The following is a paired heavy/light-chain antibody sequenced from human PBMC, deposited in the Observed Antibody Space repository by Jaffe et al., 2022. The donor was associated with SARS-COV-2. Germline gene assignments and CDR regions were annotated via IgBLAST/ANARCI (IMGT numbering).Light chain of an antibody. CDR1: QSLYDW. CDR2: KVS. Sequence: DIQMTQSPSTLSASIGDRVTITCRASQSLYDWLAWFQQKPGKAPKVMIYKVSNLGSGVPSRFSGSGSGTEFTLTISSLQPDDFATYYCQQYNIYPWTFGQGTKVEIK. J-gene: IGKJ1*01. V-gene: IGKV1-5*03. CDR3: QQYNIYPWT.
Heavy chain of an antibody. J-gene: IGHJ4*02. V-gene: IGHV4-61*03. CDR1: GDSVSSGNYH. D-gene: IGHD2-21*02. CDR3: ASYKRGVGGDGY. Sequence: QVQLQESGPGLVKPAETLSLTCSVSGDSVSSGNYHWNWIRQAPGKGLEWIGDILHSGTANYNPSLKSRVTMSLDTSKNHFSLELSPLTAADTAVYYCASYKRGVGGDGYWGQGTLVTVSS. CDR2: ILHSGTA.